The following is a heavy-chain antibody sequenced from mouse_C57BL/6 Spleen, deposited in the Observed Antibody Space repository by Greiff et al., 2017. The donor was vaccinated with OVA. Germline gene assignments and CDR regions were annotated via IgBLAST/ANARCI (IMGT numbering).Heavy chain of an antibody. J-gene: IGHJ2*01. CDR3: ARSSYSNLDY. V-gene: IGHV1-52*01. CDR2: IDPSDSET. Sequence: VQLQQPGAELVRPGSSVKLSCKASGYTFTSYWMHWVKQRPIQGLEWIGNIDPSDSETHYNQKFKDKATLTVDKSSSTAYMQLSSLTSEDSAVYYCARSSYSNLDYWGQGTTLTVSS. CDR1: GYTFTSYW. D-gene: IGHD2-5*01.